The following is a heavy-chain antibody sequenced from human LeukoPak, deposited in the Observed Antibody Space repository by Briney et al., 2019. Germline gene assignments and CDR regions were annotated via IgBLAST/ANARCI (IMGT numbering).Heavy chain of an antibody. CDR1: GFTFSSYW. V-gene: IGHV3-7*01. J-gene: IGHJ5*02. D-gene: IGHD5-12*01. CDR3: AGLRGLEYNWFDP. CDR2: IKQDGSEK. Sequence: GGSLRLSCAASGFTFSSYWMSWVRQAPGKGLEWVANIKQDGSEKYYVDSVKGRFTISRDNAKNSLYLQTNSLRAEDTAVYYCAGLRGLEYNWFDPWGQGTLVTVSS.